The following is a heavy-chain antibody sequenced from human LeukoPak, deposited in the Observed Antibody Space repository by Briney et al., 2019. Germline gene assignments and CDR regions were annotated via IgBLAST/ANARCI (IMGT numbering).Heavy chain of an antibody. CDR1: GYTFTSYG. CDR3: AREEYCSGWYLPPNYYGMDV. CDR2: ISAYNGNT. D-gene: IGHD6-19*01. V-gene: IGHV1-18*01. J-gene: IGHJ6*02. Sequence: ASVKVSCKASGYTFTSYGISWVRQAPGQGLEWMGWISAYNGNTNYAQKLQGRVTMTTDTSTSTAYMELRSLRSDDTAVYYCAREEYCSGWYLPPNYYGMDVWGQGTTVTVSS.